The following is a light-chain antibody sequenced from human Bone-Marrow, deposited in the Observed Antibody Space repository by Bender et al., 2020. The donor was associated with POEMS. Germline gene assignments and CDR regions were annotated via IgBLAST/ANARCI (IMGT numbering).Light chain of an antibody. CDR1: SSDVGNYNF. CDR2: EVS. Sequence: QSALTQPASVSGSPGQSITISCTGTSSDVGNYNFVSWYQQHPGKAPKLMISEVSKRPSGVSNRFSGSKSGNTASLTISGLQAEDEADYYCTSYGGANNLVVFGGGTRLTVL. J-gene: IGLJ2*01. V-gene: IGLV2-23*02. CDR3: TSYGGANNLVV.